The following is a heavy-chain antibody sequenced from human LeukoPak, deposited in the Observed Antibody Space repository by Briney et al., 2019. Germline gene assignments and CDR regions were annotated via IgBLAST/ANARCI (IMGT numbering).Heavy chain of an antibody. CDR1: GGSVSSGSYY. CDR2: IYYSGST. Sequence: SEPLSLACTVSGGSVSSGSYYCSWIRQPPGKGLEWIGYIYYSGSTNYNPSLKSRVTISVDTSKNQFSLKLSSVTAAGTAVYYCARDRQDGYCSSTSCYYYYGMDVWGQGTTVTVS. J-gene: IGHJ6*02. CDR3: ARDRQDGYCSSTSCYYYYGMDV. D-gene: IGHD2-2*03. V-gene: IGHV4-61*01.